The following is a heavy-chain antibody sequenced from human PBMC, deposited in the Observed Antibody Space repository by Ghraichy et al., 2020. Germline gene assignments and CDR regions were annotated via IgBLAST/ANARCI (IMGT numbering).Heavy chain of an antibody. CDR3: ARVGQTSYDSSGYWYYYYYGMDV. J-gene: IGHJ6*02. CDR1: GYSIRSGYF. CDR2: VYHTGST. D-gene: IGHD3-22*01. Sequence: SETLSLTCTVSGYSIRSGYFWGWVRQSPGKGLEWIGSVYHTGSTHHNTSLERRLTILVDTSMNHFSLKLRSVTAADTAVYYCARVGQTSYDSSGYWYYYYYGMDVWGQGTTVTVSS. V-gene: IGHV4-38-2*02.